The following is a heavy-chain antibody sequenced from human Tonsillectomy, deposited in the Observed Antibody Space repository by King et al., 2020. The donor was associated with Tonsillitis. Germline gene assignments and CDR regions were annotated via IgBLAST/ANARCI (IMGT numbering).Heavy chain of an antibody. J-gene: IGHJ4*02. CDR3: ARDRIAAAANTPFDS. CDR2: ISSSSSTI. D-gene: IGHD6-13*01. Sequence: EVQLVESGGGLVQPGGSLRLSCAASGFTFSSYSMNWVRQAPGKGLEWVSYISSSSSTIYYADSVKGRFTISRDNAKNSLYLQMNSLRAEDTAVYYCARDRIAAAANTPFDSWGPGALVTVSS. V-gene: IGHV3-48*04. CDR1: GFTFSSYS.